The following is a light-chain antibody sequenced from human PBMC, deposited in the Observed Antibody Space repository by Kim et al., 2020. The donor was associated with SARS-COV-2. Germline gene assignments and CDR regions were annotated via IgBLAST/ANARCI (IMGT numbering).Light chain of an antibody. CDR3: NSRDSSGNHLGV. V-gene: IGLV3-19*01. CDR2: GNT. CDR1: TLRNYF. J-gene: IGLJ3*02. Sequence: LGQTDRITCQGDTLRNYFASWYQQRPAQAPILVIYGNTKRPSGIPDRFSGSSSGNTASLTITGAQAEDEADYYCNSRDSSGNHLGVFGGGTQLTVL.